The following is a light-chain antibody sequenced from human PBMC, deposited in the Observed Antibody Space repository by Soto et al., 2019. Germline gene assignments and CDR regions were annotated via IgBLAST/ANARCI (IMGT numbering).Light chain of an antibody. V-gene: IGLV1-44*01. CDR3: ATWDDSVDGVL. J-gene: IGLJ2*01. Sequence: QPVLTQPPSVSGTPGQRVTISCSGSDSNIGRKTVDWYQRLPGTAPKLLIYNNNQRPSGVPDRFSGSKSGTSASLAISGLQSEDEAYYFCATWDDSVDGVLFGGGTKVTVL. CDR1: DSNIGRKT. CDR2: NNN.